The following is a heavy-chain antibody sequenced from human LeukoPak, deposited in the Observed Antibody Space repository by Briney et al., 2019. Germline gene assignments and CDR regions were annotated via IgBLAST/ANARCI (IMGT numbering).Heavy chain of an antibody. V-gene: IGHV3-30*18. CDR2: ISYDGSNK. D-gene: IGHD3-10*01. Sequence: PGGSLRLSCAASGFTFSSYGMHWVRQAPGKGLEWVAVISYDGSNKYYADSVKGRFTISRDNSKNTLYLQMNSLRAEDTAVYYCAKDVSPFWSGSGSFFDYWGQGTLVTVSS. J-gene: IGHJ4*02. CDR3: AKDVSPFWSGSGSFFDY. CDR1: GFTFSSYG.